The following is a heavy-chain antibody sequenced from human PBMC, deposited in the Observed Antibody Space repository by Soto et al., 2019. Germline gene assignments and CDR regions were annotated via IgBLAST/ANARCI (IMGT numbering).Heavy chain of an antibody. V-gene: IGHV4-31*03. CDR3: WGWGLGYCSSTSCYSGFDY. CDR2: IYYSGST. Sequence: PSETLSLTCTVSGGSISSGGYYWSWIRQHPGKGLEWIGYIYYSGSTYYNPSLKSRVTISVDTSKNQFSLKLSSVTAADTAVYYCWGWGLGYCSSTSCYSGFDYWGQGTLVTVSS. J-gene: IGHJ4*02. CDR1: GGSISSGGYY. D-gene: IGHD2-2*01.